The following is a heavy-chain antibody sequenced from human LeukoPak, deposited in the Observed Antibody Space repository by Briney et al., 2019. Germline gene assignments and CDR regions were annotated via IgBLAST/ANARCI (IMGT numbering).Heavy chain of an antibody. V-gene: IGHV5-10-1*01. Sequence: PGESLKISCKGSGYSFTSYWISWVRQMAGKGLEWMGRIDPSDSYTNYSPSFQGHVTISADKSISTAYLQWSSLKASDTAMYYCARTPPFGDCMDVWGQGTTVTVSS. J-gene: IGHJ6*02. CDR2: IDPSDSYT. CDR1: GYSFTSYW. CDR3: ARTPPFGDCMDV. D-gene: IGHD2-21*01.